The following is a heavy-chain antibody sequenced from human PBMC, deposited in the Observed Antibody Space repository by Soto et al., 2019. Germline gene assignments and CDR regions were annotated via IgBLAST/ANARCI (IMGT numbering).Heavy chain of an antibody. Sequence: PSETLSLTCAVCGGSFSGYYWSGIRQPPGKGLEWIGEINHSGSTSYNPSLKSRVTISVDTSKNQFSLKLSSVTAADTAVYYCARGRARGIAARWAYYYYYMDVWGKGTTVTVSS. CDR1: GGSFSGYY. J-gene: IGHJ6*03. D-gene: IGHD6-6*01. CDR2: INHSGST. CDR3: ARGRARGIAARWAYYYYYMDV. V-gene: IGHV4-34*01.